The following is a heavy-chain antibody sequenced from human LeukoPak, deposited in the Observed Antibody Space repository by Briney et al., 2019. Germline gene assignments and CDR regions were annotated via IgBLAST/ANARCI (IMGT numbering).Heavy chain of an antibody. CDR3: AKSYSYYHMDD. CDR2: ISGSGGST. Sequence: GGSLRLSCAASGFTFSSYAMSWVRQAPGKGLEWVSTISGSGGSTNHADSVKGRFTISRDDSKNTLYLQMNSLRAEDMAVYYCAKSYSYYHMDDWGKGTSVTVSS. CDR1: GFTFSSYA. V-gene: IGHV3-23*01. J-gene: IGHJ6*03.